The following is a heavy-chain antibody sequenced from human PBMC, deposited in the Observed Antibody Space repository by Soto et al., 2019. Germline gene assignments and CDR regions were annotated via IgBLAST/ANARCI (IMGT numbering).Heavy chain of an antibody. Sequence: PGGSLRLSCAASGFTFSSYAMSWVRQAPGKGLEWVSAISGSGGSTYYADSVKGRFTISRDNSKNTLYLQMNSLRAEDTAVYYCAKDLGEVRYSSGWSVVYWGQGTLVTVSS. CDR1: GFTFSSYA. V-gene: IGHV3-23*01. J-gene: IGHJ4*02. CDR3: AKDLGEVRYSSGWSVVY. D-gene: IGHD6-19*01. CDR2: ISGSGGST.